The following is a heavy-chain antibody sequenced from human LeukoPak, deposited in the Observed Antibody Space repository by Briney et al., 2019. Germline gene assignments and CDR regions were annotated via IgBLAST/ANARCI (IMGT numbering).Heavy chain of an antibody. CDR1: GFTFSSCG. Sequence: GRSLRLSCAASGFTFSSCGMHWVRQAPGKGLEWVAVISYDGGNKYYADSVKGRFTISRDNSKNTLYLQMNSLRAEDTAVYYCVRCYDILTGYYDYGMDVWGQGTTVTVSS. D-gene: IGHD3-9*01. J-gene: IGHJ6*02. V-gene: IGHV3-30*03. CDR3: VRCYDILTGYYDYGMDV. CDR2: ISYDGGNK.